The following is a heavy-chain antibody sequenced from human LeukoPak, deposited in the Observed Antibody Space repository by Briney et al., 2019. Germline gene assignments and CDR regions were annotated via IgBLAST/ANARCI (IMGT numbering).Heavy chain of an antibody. CDR2: ISAYNGNT. CDR1: GYTFTSYG. D-gene: IGHD2-2*02. Sequence: GASVKVSCKASGYTFTSYGISWVRQAPGQGLEWMGWISAYNGNTNYAQKLQGRVTMTTDTSTSTAYMELRSLRSDDTAVYYCASGVVRYCSSTSCYTHWGQGTLVTVSS. V-gene: IGHV1-18*01. J-gene: IGHJ4*02. CDR3: ASGVVRYCSSTSCYTH.